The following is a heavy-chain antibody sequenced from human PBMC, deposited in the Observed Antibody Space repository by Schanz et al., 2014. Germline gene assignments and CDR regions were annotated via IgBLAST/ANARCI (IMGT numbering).Heavy chain of an antibody. CDR1: GYTFTSYG. J-gene: IGHJ4*02. CDR3: ARGYGDSPTDF. V-gene: IGHV1-18*01. CDR2: ISPYNGNT. D-gene: IGHD4-17*01. Sequence: QVQLVQSGAEVKKPGASVKVSCKASGYTFTSYGISWVRQAPGQGLEWMGWISPYNGNTNYAPKVQGRVTVTTDTSTSTAYMELRNLRSEDTAVYYCARGYGDSPTDFWGQGTLVTVSS.